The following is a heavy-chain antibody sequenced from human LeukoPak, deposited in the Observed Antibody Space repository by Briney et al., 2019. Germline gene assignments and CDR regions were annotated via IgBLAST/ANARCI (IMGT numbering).Heavy chain of an antibody. D-gene: IGHD3-22*01. CDR3: VRMGYDSSGYHPNWYFDL. V-gene: IGHV4-59*01. Sequence: PSETLSLTCTVSGGSISSYYWSWIRQPPGKGLEWIGYIYYSGSTNYTPSLKSRVTISVDTSKNQFSLKLSSVAAADTAVYYCVRMGYDSSGYHPNWYFDLWGRGTLVTVSS. CDR2: IYYSGST. CDR1: GGSISSYY. J-gene: IGHJ2*01.